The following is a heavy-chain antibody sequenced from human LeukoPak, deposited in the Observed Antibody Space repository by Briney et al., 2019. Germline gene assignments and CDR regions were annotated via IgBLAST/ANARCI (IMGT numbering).Heavy chain of an antibody. Sequence: GGSLRLSCAASGFSFSNYEMNWVRQAPGEGLEWVSYISESGTTMYSADSVKVRVTISRDNTKTSLYLQLNILSAETKAADYCTRDHLGGTVEFDYWGQGTLVTVSS. J-gene: IGHJ4*02. D-gene: IGHD1-26*01. CDR1: GFSFSNYE. V-gene: IGHV3-48*03. CDR2: ISESGTTM. CDR3: TRDHLGGTVEFDY.